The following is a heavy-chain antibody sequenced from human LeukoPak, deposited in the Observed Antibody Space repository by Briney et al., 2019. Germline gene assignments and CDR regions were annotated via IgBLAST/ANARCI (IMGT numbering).Heavy chain of an antibody. V-gene: IGHV1-69*01. J-gene: IGHJ6*02. Sequence: SVKVSCKASGGTFSSYAISWVRQAPGQGLEWMGGIIPIFGTANYAQKFQGRVTITADESTSTAYMELSSLRSEDTAVYYCARGEAPGTVFGGMAVWGQGTAVTVSS. CDR1: GGTFSSYA. D-gene: IGHD3-16*01. CDR2: IIPIFGTA. CDR3: ARGEAPGTVFGGMAV.